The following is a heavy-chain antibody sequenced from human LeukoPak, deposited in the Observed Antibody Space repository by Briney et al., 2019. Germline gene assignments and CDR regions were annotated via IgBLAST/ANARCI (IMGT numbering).Heavy chain of an antibody. CDR3: AKIGVIANWYFDI. V-gene: IGHV3-53*01. Sequence: PGGSLRLSCAASGFTVSSNYMTWVRQAPGKGLEWVSVIYSGGSTYYADSVKGRFTVSRDNSRNTLYLQMHSLRAEDTAIYCCAKIGVIANWYFDIWGRGTLVTVSS. CDR1: GFTVSSNY. CDR2: IYSGGST. J-gene: IGHJ2*01. D-gene: IGHD2-21*01.